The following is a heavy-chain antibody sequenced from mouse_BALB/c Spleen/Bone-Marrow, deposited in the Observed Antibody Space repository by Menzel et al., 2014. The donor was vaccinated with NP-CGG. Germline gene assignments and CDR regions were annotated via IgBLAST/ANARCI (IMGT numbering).Heavy chain of an antibody. J-gene: IGHJ2*01. D-gene: IGHD3-2*02. Sequence: VQLQQSGAELARPGASVKMSCKASGYTFTSYTMHWVKQRPGQGLEWIGFINPSSNYTNYNQKFKDKATLTVDKSSSTAYMQLSSLTSEDSAVYYCARVLRCSLDYWGQGTTLTVSS. CDR1: GYTFTSYT. V-gene: IGHV1-4*01. CDR2: INPSSNYT. CDR3: ARVLRCSLDY.